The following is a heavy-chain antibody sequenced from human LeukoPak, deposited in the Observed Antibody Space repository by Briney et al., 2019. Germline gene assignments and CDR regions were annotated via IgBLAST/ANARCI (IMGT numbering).Heavy chain of an antibody. CDR3: AKINYPAAHGGG. V-gene: IGHV3-30-3*02. J-gene: IGHJ4*02. D-gene: IGHD2-2*01. CDR2: ISYDGSNK. CDR1: GFTFSSYA. Sequence: PGGSLRLSCAASGFTFSSYAMHWVRQAPGKGLEWVAVISYDGSNKYYADSVKGRFTISRDNSKNTLYLQMNSLRAEDTAVYYCAKINYPAAHGGGWGQGTLVTVSS.